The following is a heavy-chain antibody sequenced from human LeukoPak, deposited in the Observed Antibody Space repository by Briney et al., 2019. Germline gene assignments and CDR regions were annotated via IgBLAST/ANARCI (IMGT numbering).Heavy chain of an antibody. D-gene: IGHD3-3*02. J-gene: IGHJ6*02. V-gene: IGHV3-43*02. Sequence: GGSLRLSCAASGFTFDDHAMHWVRQAPGKGLEWVSLISGDGIRIHYADSVKGRFTISRDNSKNSLYLQMSRLRAEDTALYYCAKAVESRALARPYGMDVWGQGTPVTVSS. CDR1: GFTFDDHA. CDR2: ISGDGIRI. CDR3: AKAVESRALARPYGMDV.